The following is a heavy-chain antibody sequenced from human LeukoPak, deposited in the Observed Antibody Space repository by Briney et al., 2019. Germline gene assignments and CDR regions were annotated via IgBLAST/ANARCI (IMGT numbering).Heavy chain of an antibody. CDR3: ARRWRYSSGWYYGY. CDR2: IYSSGST. V-gene: IGHV4-39*07. CDR1: GASISSGSNY. Sequence: PSETLSLTCSVSGASISSGSNYWGWIRQPPGKTLEWIGSIYSSGSTYYNSSLQSRVIIIIDTPKNHFSLTLSSVTAADTAVYYCARRWRYSSGWYYGYWGQGTLVTVSS. D-gene: IGHD6-19*01. J-gene: IGHJ4*02.